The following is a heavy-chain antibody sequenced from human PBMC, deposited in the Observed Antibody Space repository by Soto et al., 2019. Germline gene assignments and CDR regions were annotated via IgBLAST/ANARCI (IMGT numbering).Heavy chain of an antibody. J-gene: IGHJ4*02. CDR3: ARLGAYYQALDS. Sequence: SETLSLTCAVSGCSISSGGYSWRWIRQPPGKGLEWIGYIYYAGTTTYHPSLKSRVSISVDTSKNEVSLTLTSVTAADTAVYNCARLGAYYQALDSWGQGTLVTVSS. D-gene: IGHD3-22*01. V-gene: IGHV4-61*08. CDR1: GCSISSGGYS. CDR2: IYYAGTT.